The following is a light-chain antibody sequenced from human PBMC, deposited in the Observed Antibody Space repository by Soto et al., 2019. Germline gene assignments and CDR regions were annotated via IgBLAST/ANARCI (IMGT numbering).Light chain of an antibody. CDR2: AAS. J-gene: IGKJ2*01. Sequence: EIVLTQSPGTLSLSPGERATLSCRASQSVTSGNLAWYQQKPGQAPRLLIYAASSRATNIPDRFSGSGSVTDFTLTISRLEPEDFAVYYCQQYGSSPPYTFGQGTKLEIK. CDR1: QSVTSGN. CDR3: QQYGSSPPYT. V-gene: IGKV3-20*01.